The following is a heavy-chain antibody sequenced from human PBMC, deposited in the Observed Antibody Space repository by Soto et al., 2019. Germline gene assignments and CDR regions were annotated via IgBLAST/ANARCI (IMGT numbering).Heavy chain of an antibody. Sequence: EVQLVESGGGLVQPGGSLRLSCAASGFTFSGSWMHWVRQAPGKGLVWVSRINGDGSGTSYAHFVKGRFTISRDDAKNTLFLQMNGLRAEDTAVYYWARVIFGSGTANNYWGQGTLAPVSS. CDR3: ARVIFGSGTANNY. CDR1: GFTFSGSW. CDR2: INGDGSGT. V-gene: IGHV3-74*01. D-gene: IGHD3-10*01. J-gene: IGHJ4*02.